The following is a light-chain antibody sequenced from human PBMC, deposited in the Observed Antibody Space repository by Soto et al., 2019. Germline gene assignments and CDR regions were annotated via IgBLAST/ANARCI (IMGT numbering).Light chain of an antibody. CDR1: SSNIGGNS. Sequence: QSVLTQPPSVSAAPGQKVTISCSGSSSNIGGNSVSWYQQLPGTAPKLLIYEVSNRPSGVSNRFSGSKSGNTASLTISGLQAEDEADYYCSSYTSSSTNYVFGTGTKVTVL. CDR3: SSYTSSSTNYV. V-gene: IGLV2-14*01. CDR2: EVS. J-gene: IGLJ1*01.